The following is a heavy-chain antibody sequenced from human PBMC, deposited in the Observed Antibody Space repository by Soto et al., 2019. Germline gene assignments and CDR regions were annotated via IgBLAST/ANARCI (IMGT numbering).Heavy chain of an antibody. J-gene: IGHJ4*02. CDR2: IDPSDSYT. V-gene: IGHV5-10-1*01. Sequence: PGESLKISCKGSGYSFTSYWISWVRQMPGKGLEWMGRIDPSDSYTNYSPSFQGHVTISADKSISTAYLQWSSLKASDTAMYYCARHVPSEIPFDYWGQGTLVTVSS. CDR1: GYSFTSYW. CDR3: ARHVPSEIPFDY.